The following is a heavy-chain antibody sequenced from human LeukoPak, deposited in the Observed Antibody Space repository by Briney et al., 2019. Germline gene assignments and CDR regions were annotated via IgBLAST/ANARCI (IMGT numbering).Heavy chain of an antibody. CDR2: IYYSGST. Sequence: RASETLSLTCTVSGGSISSYYWSWIRQPPGKGLEWLGYIYYSGSTNYNPSLKSRVTISVDTSKNQFSLKLSSVTAADTAVYYCARGGRTYYDYVWGSFFDYWGQGTLVTVSS. CDR3: ARGGRTYYDYVWGSFFDY. CDR1: GGSISSYY. J-gene: IGHJ4*02. V-gene: IGHV4-59*12. D-gene: IGHD3-16*01.